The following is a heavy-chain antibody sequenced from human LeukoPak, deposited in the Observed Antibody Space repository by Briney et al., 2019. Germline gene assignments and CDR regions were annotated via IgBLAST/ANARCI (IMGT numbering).Heavy chain of an antibody. J-gene: IGHJ6*03. D-gene: IGHD1/OR15-1a*01. CDR1: GFTFSDYY. CDR3: ARSNKGYYYYYYMDV. Sequence: GGSLRLSCAASGFTFSDYYMSWIRQAPGKGLEWVSYISSSGSTIYYADSVKGRFTISRDNAKNSLYLQMNSLRAEDTAVYYCARSNKGYYYYYYMDVWGKGTTVTISS. V-gene: IGHV3-11*04. CDR2: ISSSGSTI.